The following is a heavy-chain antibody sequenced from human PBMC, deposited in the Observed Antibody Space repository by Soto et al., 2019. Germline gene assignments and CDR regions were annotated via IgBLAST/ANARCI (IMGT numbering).Heavy chain of an antibody. Sequence: QITLKESGPTLVKPTQTLTLTCTFSGFSLNTNGAGVDWIRQPPGKALEWLALIYWDDDKRYSPSLKSRLTIFKDASKNQVILTMTNMDPVDTATYYCAHRDPQFRDNWNGGWFDPWGQGTLVTVSS. CDR3: AHRDPQFRDNWNGGWFDP. V-gene: IGHV2-5*02. CDR1: GFSLNTNGAG. J-gene: IGHJ5*02. CDR2: IYWDDDK. D-gene: IGHD1-20*01.